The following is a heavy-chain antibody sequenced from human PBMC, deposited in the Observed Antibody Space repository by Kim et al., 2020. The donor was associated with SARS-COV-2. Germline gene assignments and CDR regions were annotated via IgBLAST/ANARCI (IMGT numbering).Heavy chain of an antibody. J-gene: IGHJ4*02. CDR1: GGSFSGYY. CDR3: ARVSNSSSCFDY. CDR2: INHSGST. V-gene: IGHV4-34*01. D-gene: IGHD6-6*01. Sequence: SETLSLTCAVYGGSFSGYYWSWIRQPPGKGLEWIGEINHSGSTNYNPSLKSRVTISVDTSKNQFSLKLSSVTAADTAVYYCARVSNSSSCFDYWGQGTLV.